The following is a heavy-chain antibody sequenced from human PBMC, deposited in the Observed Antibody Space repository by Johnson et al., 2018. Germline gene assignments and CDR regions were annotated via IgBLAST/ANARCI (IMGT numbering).Heavy chain of an antibody. Sequence: VQLVQSGGGLVQPGRSLRLSCAASGFTFHAYAMHWVRQAPGKGLEWVSGISWDSGSIGYAVSVKGRFTISRDNAKNSLYLQMKSLRAEDTAVYYCARDNLYDYDSSAYYFGGYFQHWGQGTLVTVSS. D-gene: IGHD3-22*01. CDR3: ARDNLYDYDSSAYYFGGYFQH. CDR2: ISWDSGSI. J-gene: IGHJ1*01. CDR1: GFTFHAYA. V-gene: IGHV3-9*01.